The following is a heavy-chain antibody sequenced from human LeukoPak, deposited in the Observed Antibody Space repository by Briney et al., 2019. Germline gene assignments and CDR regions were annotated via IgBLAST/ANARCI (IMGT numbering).Heavy chain of an antibody. Sequence: SQTLSLTCAVSGGSISSGGYSWSWIRQPPGKSLEWIGYIYHSGSTYYNPSLKSRVTISVDRSKNQFSLKLSSVTAADTAVYYCARVGISGIAFGMDVWGQGTTVTVSS. CDR2: IYHSGST. J-gene: IGHJ6*02. CDR3: ARVGISGIAFGMDV. CDR1: GGSISSGGYS. D-gene: IGHD3-3*02. V-gene: IGHV4-30-2*01.